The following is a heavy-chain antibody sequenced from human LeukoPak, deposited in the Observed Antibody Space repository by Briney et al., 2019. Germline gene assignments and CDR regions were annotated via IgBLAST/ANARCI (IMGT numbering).Heavy chain of an antibody. V-gene: IGHV5-51*01. CDR1: GYSFTNYW. J-gene: IGHJ3*01. CDR3: ARQKAGDAFDF. D-gene: IGHD6-19*01. Sequence: GESLKISCKGSGYSFTNYWIGWVRQMPEKGLEWMGIIYPGDSDIRYSPSFQGRVTIPADKSTTTAHLQWSSLKVSDTAMYYCARQKAGDAFDFWGQGTMVTVSS. CDR2: IYPGDSDI.